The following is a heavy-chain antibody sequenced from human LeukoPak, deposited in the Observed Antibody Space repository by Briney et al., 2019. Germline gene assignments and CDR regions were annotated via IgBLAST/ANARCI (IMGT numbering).Heavy chain of an antibody. CDR2: INHSGST. J-gene: IGHJ4*02. V-gene: IGHV4-34*01. CDR1: GGSFCGYY. D-gene: IGHD5-18*01. CDR3: ARGALISYSYGPFDY. Sequence: SETLSLTCAVYGGSFCGYYWSWIRQPPGKGLGWIGEINHSGSTNYNPSLKSRVTISVDTSKNQFSLKLSSVTAADTAVYYCARGALISYSYGPFDYWGQGTLVTVSS.